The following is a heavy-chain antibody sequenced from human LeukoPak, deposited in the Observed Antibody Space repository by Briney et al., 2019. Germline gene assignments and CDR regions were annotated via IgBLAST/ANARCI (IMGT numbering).Heavy chain of an antibody. J-gene: IGHJ4*02. CDR3: ATDISYSSGWLADY. D-gene: IGHD6-19*01. CDR2: SDPEDGET. CDR1: GYTLTELS. V-gene: IGHV1-24*01. Sequence: ASVKVSCKVSGYTLTELSMHWVRQAPGKGLEWMGGSDPEDGETIYAQKFQGRVTMTEDTSTDTAYMELSSLRSEDTAVYYCATDISYSSGWLADYWGQGTLVTVSS.